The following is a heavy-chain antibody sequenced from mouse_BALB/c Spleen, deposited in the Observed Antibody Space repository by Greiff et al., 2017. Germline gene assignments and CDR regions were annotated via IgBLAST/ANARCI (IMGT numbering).Heavy chain of an antibody. D-gene: IGHD2-3*01. CDR2: ISSGGSYT. J-gene: IGHJ3*01. V-gene: IGHV5-9-4*01. CDR1: GFTFSSYA. CDR3: ARDDGYPAWFAY. Sequence: DVKLVESGGGLVKPGGSLKLSCAASGFTFSSYAMSWVRQSPEKRLEWVAEISSGGSYTYYPDTVTGRFTISRDNAKNTLYLEMSSLRSEDTAMYYCARDDGYPAWFAYWGQGTLVTVSA.